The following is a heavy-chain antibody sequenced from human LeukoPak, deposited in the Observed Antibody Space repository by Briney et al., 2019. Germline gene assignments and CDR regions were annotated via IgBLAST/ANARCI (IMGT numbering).Heavy chain of an antibody. V-gene: IGHV3-74*01. Sequence: GGSLRLSCAASGFTFSSYWMHWVRQVPGRGLVWVSHINSDGRRTNSADSVKGRFTISRDNAKNTLYLQMNSLRADDTAVYYCVRDPPSSGWSFDYWGQGALVTVSS. CDR1: GFTFSSYW. D-gene: IGHD6-19*01. CDR2: INSDGRRT. CDR3: VRDPPSSGWSFDY. J-gene: IGHJ4*02.